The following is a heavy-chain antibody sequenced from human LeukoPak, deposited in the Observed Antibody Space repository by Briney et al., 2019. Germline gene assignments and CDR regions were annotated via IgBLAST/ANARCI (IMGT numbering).Heavy chain of an antibody. Sequence: GGSLRLSCAASGFTFSSYWMHWVRQAPGKGLEWASVIYGGGNIYYADSVKGRFTISRDNSKNTLYLQMNSLRAEDTAVYYCARGAGYNYPYYFDYWGQGTLVTVSS. D-gene: IGHD5-24*01. CDR2: IYGGGNI. V-gene: IGHV3-53*01. CDR3: ARGAGYNYPYYFDY. CDR1: GFTFSSYW. J-gene: IGHJ4*02.